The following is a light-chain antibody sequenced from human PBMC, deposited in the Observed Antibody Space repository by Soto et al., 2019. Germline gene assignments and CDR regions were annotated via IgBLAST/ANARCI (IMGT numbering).Light chain of an antibody. J-gene: IGKJ1*01. CDR1: QSLNNNY. CDR3: QHYSSTLWT. CDR2: GAS. Sequence: EIVLTQSPGTLSLSPWERATLSCGASQSLNNNYLAWYQQKPGQAPRLLIYGASSRATGIPDRFSGSGSGTDFTLTIIRLEPEDFAVYCCQHYSSTLWTFGQGTKVDTK. V-gene: IGKV3-20*01.